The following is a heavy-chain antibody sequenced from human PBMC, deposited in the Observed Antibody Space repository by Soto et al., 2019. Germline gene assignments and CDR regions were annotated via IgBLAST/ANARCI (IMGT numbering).Heavy chain of an antibody. J-gene: IGHJ4*02. V-gene: IGHV2-5*02. CDR2: IYWDDEK. Sequence: SGPTLVNPTQTLRLTCTFSGFSLSKIGVGVGWIRQPPGKALEWLALIYWDDEKRYSPSLKSRLTITKDTSKNQVVLTVTNMDPVDTATYYCAHTYYKAAGDYWGQGTLVTVSS. CDR3: AHTYYKAAGDY. CDR1: GFSLSKIGVG. D-gene: IGHD3-22*01.